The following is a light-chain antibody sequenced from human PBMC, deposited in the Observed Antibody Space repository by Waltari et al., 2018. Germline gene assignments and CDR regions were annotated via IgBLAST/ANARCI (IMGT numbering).Light chain of an antibody. CDR2: GAF. Sequence: EIALTQSPGTLYLSQGVTATLSCRASQSLSVAYVAWDHQKSGQAPRLLIYGAFYRAADIPERFSGSGSGTDFTLTISRLEPEDFGLYYCQQYVNSPGTFGQGTKLEIK. CDR3: QQYVNSPGT. CDR1: QSLSVAY. V-gene: IGKV3-20*01. J-gene: IGKJ2*01.